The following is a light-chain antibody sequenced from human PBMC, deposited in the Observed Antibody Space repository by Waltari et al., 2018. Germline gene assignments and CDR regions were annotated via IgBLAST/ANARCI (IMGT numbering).Light chain of an antibody. V-gene: IGLV2-14*03. CDR2: DVT. Sequence: QSPLTQPASVSGSPGQSITLPCTGAFSDVGAYAYVSWHQPPPARAPNLLIYDVTHRPSGVSDRLSGSKSGNTASLTISGLQPEDEADYYCSSYTTRGTWVFGGGTKLTVL. CDR1: FSDVGAYAY. CDR3: SSYTTRGTWV. J-gene: IGLJ3*02.